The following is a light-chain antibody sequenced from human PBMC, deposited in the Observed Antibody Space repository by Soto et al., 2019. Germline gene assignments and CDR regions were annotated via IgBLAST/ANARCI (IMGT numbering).Light chain of an antibody. CDR1: QSVSSY. J-gene: IGKJ4*01. Sequence: GLTQSPATVSLSPGERATLSCRASQSVSSYLAWYQQKPGQAPRLLIYDASNRATGIPARFSGSGSGTDFTLTISSLEPEDLAVYYCQQRSNGLTFGGGTKVDIK. CDR2: DAS. CDR3: QQRSNGLT. V-gene: IGKV3-11*01.